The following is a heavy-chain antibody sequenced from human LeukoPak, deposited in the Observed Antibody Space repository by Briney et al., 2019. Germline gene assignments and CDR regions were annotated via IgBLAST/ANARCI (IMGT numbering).Heavy chain of an antibody. Sequence: QSGGSLRLSCAASGFTFSSYAMSWVRQAPGKGLEWVSAISGSGRTGTYYTDSVKGRFTISRDNSKNTLCLQMNSLRAEDTAVYYCARDFYQVVTSYSAFDIWGQGTMVTVSS. CDR3: ARDFYQVVTSYSAFDI. CDR1: GFTFSSYA. V-gene: IGHV3-23*01. J-gene: IGHJ3*02. CDR2: ISGSGRTGT. D-gene: IGHD4-23*01.